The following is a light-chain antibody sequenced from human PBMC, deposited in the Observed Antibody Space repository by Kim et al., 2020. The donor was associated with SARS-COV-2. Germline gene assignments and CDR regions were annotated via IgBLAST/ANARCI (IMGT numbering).Light chain of an antibody. CDR3: KCRDASGYYWV. CDR1: SLRSYS. CDR2: GKK. Sequence: LRQPVRTTSQGDSLRSYSVSWYQQKPGQVPALVIYGKKKRPSGIQDRFSGYSSGNMASLTITGAQAEDEADYYCKCRDASGYYWVLGGGTQLTVL. V-gene: IGLV3-19*01. J-gene: IGLJ3*02.